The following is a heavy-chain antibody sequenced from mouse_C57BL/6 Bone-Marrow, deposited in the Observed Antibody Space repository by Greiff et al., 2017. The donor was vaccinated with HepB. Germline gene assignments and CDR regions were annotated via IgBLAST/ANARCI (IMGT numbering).Heavy chain of an antibody. J-gene: IGHJ4*01. CDR3: AKRALYYGSSYDYAMDY. Sequence: VQLVESGPELVKPGASVKISCKASGYAFSSSWMNWVKQRPGKGLEWIGRIYPGDGDTNYNGKFKGKATLTADKSSSTAYMQLSSLTSEDSAVYFCAKRALYYGSSYDYAMDYWGQGTSVTVSS. CDR2: IYPGDGDT. D-gene: IGHD1-1*01. V-gene: IGHV1-82*01. CDR1: GYAFSSSW.